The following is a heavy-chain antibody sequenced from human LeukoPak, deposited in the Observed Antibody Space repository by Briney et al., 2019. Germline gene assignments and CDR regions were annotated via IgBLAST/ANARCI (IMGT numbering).Heavy chain of an antibody. Sequence: GGSLRLSCAASGFTFSSYWMSWVRQAPGKELEWVANIKQDGSEKYYVDSVKGRFTISRDNAKNSLYLQMNSLRAEDTAVYYCARDSLEGATSGFDYWGQGTPVTVSS. CDR2: IKQDGSEK. D-gene: IGHD1-26*01. J-gene: IGHJ4*02. V-gene: IGHV3-7*03. CDR3: ARDSLEGATSGFDY. CDR1: GFTFSSYW.